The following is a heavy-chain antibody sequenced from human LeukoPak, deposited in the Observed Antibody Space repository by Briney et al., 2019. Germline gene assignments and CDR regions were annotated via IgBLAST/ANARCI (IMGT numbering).Heavy chain of an antibody. CDR1: GFXFSTYW. D-gene: IGHD3-22*01. J-gene: IGHJ1*01. Sequence: GGSLRLSCAASGFXFSTYWIHWVRQAPGKGLVWVSRINGDGSSTNYADSVKGRSTISRDNPKNTLYLQIDSLRAEDTAVYYCAAYDSSGYASKYFQHWGQGTLVTVSS. CDR3: AAYDSSGYASKYFQH. V-gene: IGHV3-74*01. CDR2: INGDGSST.